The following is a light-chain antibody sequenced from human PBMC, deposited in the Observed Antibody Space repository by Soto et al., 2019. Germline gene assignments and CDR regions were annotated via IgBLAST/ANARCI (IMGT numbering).Light chain of an antibody. V-gene: IGLV2-8*01. CDR2: EVT. J-gene: IGLJ2*01. Sequence: QSALTQPPSASGSPGQSVTISCTGSSSDIGGYDFVSWYQQHPGKAPKIMIYEVTKRPSGVPDRFSGSKSGNTASLTVSGLQAEDEAEYYCSSYAGSTTLAFGGGTKLTVL. CDR1: SSDIGGYDF. CDR3: SSYAGSTTLA.